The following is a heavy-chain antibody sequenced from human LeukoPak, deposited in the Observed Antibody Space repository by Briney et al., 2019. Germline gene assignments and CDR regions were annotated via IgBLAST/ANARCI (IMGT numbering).Heavy chain of an antibody. CDR3: ASEDSTGYYLSFDY. V-gene: IGHV4-39*07. CDR2: IYYSGST. D-gene: IGHD3-22*01. CDR1: GGSFSSSDYY. J-gene: IGHJ4*02. Sequence: SETLSLTCTVSGGSFSSSDYYWGWIRQPPGKGLEWIGSIYYSGSTYYNPSLKSRVTISVDTSKNQFSLKLSSVTAADTAVYYCASEDSTGYYLSFDYWGQGALVTVSS.